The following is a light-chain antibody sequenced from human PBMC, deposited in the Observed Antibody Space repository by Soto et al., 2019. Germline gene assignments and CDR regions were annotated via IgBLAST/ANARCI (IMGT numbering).Light chain of an antibody. CDR2: VAS. Sequence: EIVLTQSPGTLSLSPGERATLSCRASQSVSSSYLAWYQHKPGQAPRLLIYVASSRATGIPDRFSGSGSGTGFTLTISRLEPEDFAVYYCHHYGGSHPTFGGGTKVEIK. J-gene: IGKJ4*01. CDR1: QSVSSSY. CDR3: HHYGGSHPT. V-gene: IGKV3-20*01.